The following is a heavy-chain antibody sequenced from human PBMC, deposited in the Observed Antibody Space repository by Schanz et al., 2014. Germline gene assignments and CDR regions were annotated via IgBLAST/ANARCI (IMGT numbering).Heavy chain of an antibody. D-gene: IGHD6-19*01. CDR1: GDSISSTSYY. V-gene: IGHV4-39*01. CDR3: ARLWGGWRIPDY. Sequence: QLQMQESGPGLVKPSETLSLTCSVSGDSISSTSYYWGWIRQPPGKGLEWIGSIYYSGSTYYNAPLNCRVTISVDTSKNHFSLKLTSVTAADSAVYYCARLWGGWRIPDYWGQGTLVTVSS. CDR2: IYYSGST. J-gene: IGHJ4*02.